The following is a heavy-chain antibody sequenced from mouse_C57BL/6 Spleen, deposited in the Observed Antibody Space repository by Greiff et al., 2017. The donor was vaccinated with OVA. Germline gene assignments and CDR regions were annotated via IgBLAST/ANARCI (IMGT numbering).Heavy chain of an antibody. Sequence: VQLQQSGPELVKPGASVKISCKASGYAFRSSWMNWVKQRPGKGLEWIGRIYPGDGDTNYNGKFKGKATLTADKSSSTAYMQLSSLTSEDSAVYFCARSLYDYGFAYWGQGTLVTVSA. V-gene: IGHV1-82*01. CDR1: GYAFRSSW. D-gene: IGHD2-4*01. CDR2: IYPGDGDT. J-gene: IGHJ3*01. CDR3: ARSLYDYGFAY.